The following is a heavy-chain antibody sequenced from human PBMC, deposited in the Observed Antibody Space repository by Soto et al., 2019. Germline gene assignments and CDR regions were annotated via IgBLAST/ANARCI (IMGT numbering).Heavy chain of an antibody. CDR1: GFSFRSYA. Sequence: PGGSLRLSCAASGFSFRSYAMGWVRQAPGKGLNWVSSISAGGDGTYYADSVKGRFTISRDNSKSTMYLQMTSLRADDTAVYYCADGGRYPYYWGPGTLVTVSS. CDR3: ADGGRYPYY. V-gene: IGHV3-23*01. D-gene: IGHD1-26*01. CDR2: ISAGGDGT. J-gene: IGHJ4*02.